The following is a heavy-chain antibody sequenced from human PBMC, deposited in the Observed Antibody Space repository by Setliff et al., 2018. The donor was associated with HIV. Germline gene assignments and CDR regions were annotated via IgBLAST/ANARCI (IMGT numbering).Heavy chain of an antibody. J-gene: IGHJ5*02. Sequence: GASVKVSCKASGYSFINYGISWVRQAPGQGLEWMGWISAYNSNTDYAPRLLGRVTMTTDTSTSTAYMELRSLSSDDTAVYYCARARLQGIVTAVGPRDNCLDPWGQGTRVTVSS. CDR2: ISAYNSNT. CDR1: GYSFINYG. V-gene: IGHV1-18*01. D-gene: IGHD1-26*01. CDR3: ARARLQGIVTAVGPRDNCLDP.